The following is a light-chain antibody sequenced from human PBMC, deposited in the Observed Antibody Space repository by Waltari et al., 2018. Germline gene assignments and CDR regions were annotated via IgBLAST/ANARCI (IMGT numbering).Light chain of an antibody. J-gene: IGLJ3*02. CDR2: RNS. CDR3: AAWDVSLSARL. V-gene: IGLV1-47*01. CDR1: TSY. Sequence: QSVLTQPPSASGTPGQRVTISCTGSTSYIYWYQQLPGTAPKLLIYRNSQRPAGVLDRFSGSKSGTSASLTISGLRSEDEADYSCAAWDVSLSARLFGGGTKLTVL.